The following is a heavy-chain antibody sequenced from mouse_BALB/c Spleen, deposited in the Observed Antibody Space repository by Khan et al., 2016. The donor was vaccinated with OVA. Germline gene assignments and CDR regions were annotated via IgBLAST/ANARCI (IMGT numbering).Heavy chain of an antibody. J-gene: IGHJ2*01. CDR2: IWSGGIT. Sequence: QVQLQQSGPGLVQPSQSLSITCTVAGFSLTNYGVHWVRQSPGKGLEWLGVIWSGGITDYNETFISRLSISKDISKSQVFFKMNSLQANDTAIYYCAKNRNGYFDYWGQGTTLTVSS. CDR1: GFSLTNYG. CDR3: AKNRNGYFDY. V-gene: IGHV2-2*02. D-gene: IGHD1-1*02.